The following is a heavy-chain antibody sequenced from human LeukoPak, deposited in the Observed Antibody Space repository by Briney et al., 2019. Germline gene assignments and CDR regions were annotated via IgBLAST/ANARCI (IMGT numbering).Heavy chain of an antibody. V-gene: IGHV3-23*01. CDR3: ARDNWNYGGLDY. D-gene: IGHD1-7*01. CDR1: GFTFSSYA. CDR2: ISGSGGST. J-gene: IGHJ4*02. Sequence: GGSLRLSCAASGFTFSSYAMSWVRQAPGKGLEWVSAISGSGGSTYYADSVKGRFTISRDNAKNSLYLQMNSLRAEDTAVYYCARDNWNYGGLDYWGQGTLVTVSS.